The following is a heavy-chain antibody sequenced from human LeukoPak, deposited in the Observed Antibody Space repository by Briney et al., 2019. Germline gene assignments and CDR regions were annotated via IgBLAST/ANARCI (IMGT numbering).Heavy chain of an antibody. V-gene: IGHV3-33*06. CDR1: GFTFGDYA. CDR3: AKGRWGFDY. J-gene: IGHJ4*02. D-gene: IGHD7-27*01. Sequence: GGSLRLSCTGSGFTFGDYAMSWFRQAPGKGLEWVAVIFYDGTIQYYSDSVRGRLIVSRDNPKNTLYLQMNSLKAEGTALYYCAKGRWGFDYWGQGTLVTVSS. CDR2: IFYDGTIQ.